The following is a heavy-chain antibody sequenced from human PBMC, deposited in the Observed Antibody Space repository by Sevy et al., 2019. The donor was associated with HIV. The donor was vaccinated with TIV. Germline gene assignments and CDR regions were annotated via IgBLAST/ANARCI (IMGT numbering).Heavy chain of an antibody. CDR2: IKTDGSDT. Sequence: GGSLRLSCAASGFTFSSYWMHWVRQAPGKGLVWVSRIKTDGSDTSYADSVKGRFTISRDNTKNTLYLQMNSLRAEDTAVYYCARKPTDQSGSYWFDPWGQGPLVTVSS. V-gene: IGHV3-74*01. J-gene: IGHJ5*02. D-gene: IGHD1-26*01. CDR3: ARKPTDQSGSYWFDP. CDR1: GFTFSSYW.